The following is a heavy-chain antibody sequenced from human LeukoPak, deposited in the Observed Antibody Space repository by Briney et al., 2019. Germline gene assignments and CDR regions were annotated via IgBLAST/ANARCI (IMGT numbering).Heavy chain of an antibody. CDR1: GYTFTSYG. CDR3: ARGLSGAYAGDI. D-gene: IGHD1-26*01. Sequence: ASVKVSCKASGYTFTSYGISWMRQAPGQGLEWMGWISAYNGNTNYAQKLQGRVTMTRDTSTSTVYMELSSLRSEDTAVYYCARGLSGAYAGDIWGQGTMVTVSS. CDR2: ISAYNGNT. J-gene: IGHJ3*02. V-gene: IGHV1-18*01.